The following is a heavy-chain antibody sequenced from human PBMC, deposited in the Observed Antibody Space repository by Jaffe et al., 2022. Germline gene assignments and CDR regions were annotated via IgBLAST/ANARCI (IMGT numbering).Heavy chain of an antibody. CDR2: IIPIFGTA. Sequence: QVQLVQSGAEVKKPGSSVKVSCKASGGTFSSYAISWVRQAPGQGLEWMGGIIPIFGTANYAQKFQGRVTITADESTSTAYMELSSLRSEDTAVYYCARGVSPYDYGAPRGYYYMDVWGKGTTVTVSS. CDR1: GGTFSSYA. D-gene: IGHD4-17*01. J-gene: IGHJ6*03. CDR3: ARGVSPYDYGAPRGYYYMDV. V-gene: IGHV1-69*01.